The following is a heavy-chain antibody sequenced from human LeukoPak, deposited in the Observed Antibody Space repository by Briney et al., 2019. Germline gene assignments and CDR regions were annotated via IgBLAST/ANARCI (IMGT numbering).Heavy chain of an antibody. J-gene: IGHJ3*02. CDR2: IYSGGST. Sequence: GGSLRLSCAASGFTVSSNYMSWVRQAPGKGLEWVSVIYSGGSTYYADSVKGRFTISRDNSKNTLYLQMNSLRAEDTAVYYCARECLDGYNSNDAFDIWGQGTMVTVSS. CDR1: GFTVSSNY. CDR3: ARECLDGYNSNDAFDI. D-gene: IGHD5-24*01. V-gene: IGHV3-66*01.